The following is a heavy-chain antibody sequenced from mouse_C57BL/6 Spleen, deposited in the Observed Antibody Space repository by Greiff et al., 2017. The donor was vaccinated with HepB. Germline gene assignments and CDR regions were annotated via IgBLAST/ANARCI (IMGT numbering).Heavy chain of an antibody. CDR1: GYTFTSYW. D-gene: IGHD1-1*01. CDR2: IDPNSGGT. V-gene: IGHV1-72*01. J-gene: IGHJ1*03. CDR3: ARSGGQNYYGSSPRDFDV. Sequence: QVQLQQPGAELVKPGASVKLSCKASGYTFTSYWMHWVKQRPGRGLEWIGRIDPNSGGTKYNEKFKSRATLTVDKPSSTAYMQLSSLTSEDSAVYYCARSGGQNYYGSSPRDFDVWGTGTTVTVSS.